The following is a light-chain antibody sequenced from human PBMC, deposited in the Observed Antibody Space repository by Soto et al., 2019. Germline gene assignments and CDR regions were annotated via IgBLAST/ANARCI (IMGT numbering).Light chain of an antibody. J-gene: IGKJ1*01. V-gene: IGKV3-11*01. CDR2: DAS. CDR3: QQRSKWPPTWT. Sequence: EIVLTQSPATLSLSPGERATLSCRASQSVSDYLAWYQQKPGQSPRLLIYDASTRATGIPARFSGSGSGTDFTLTISSLESEDFAVYYCQQRSKWPPTWTFGQGTKVEIK. CDR1: QSVSDY.